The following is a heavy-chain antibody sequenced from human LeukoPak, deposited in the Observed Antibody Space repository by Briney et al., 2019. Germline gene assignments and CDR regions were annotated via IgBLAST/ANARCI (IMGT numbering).Heavy chain of an antibody. Sequence: PSETLSLTRPVSGGSISSYYWSWIRQPPGKGLEWIGYIYYSGSTYYNPSLKSRVTISVDTSKNQFSLKLSSVTAADTAVYYCAREGYYYGSGIDYYYYYYMDVWGKGTTVTVSS. J-gene: IGHJ6*03. D-gene: IGHD3-10*01. CDR3: AREGYYYGSGIDYYYYYYMDV. V-gene: IGHV4-59*01. CDR2: IYYSGST. CDR1: GGSISSYY.